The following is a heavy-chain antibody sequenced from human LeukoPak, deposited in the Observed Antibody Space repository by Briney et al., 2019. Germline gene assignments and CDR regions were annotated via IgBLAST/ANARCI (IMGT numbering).Heavy chain of an antibody. Sequence: PGGSLRLSCAASGFTFSSYAMHWVRQAPGKGPEWVAVISYDGSNKYYADSVKGRLTISRDNSKNTLYLQMNSLRAEDTAVYYCARDARGYSYGNWFDPWGQGTLVTVSS. CDR1: GFTFSSYA. D-gene: IGHD5-18*01. CDR3: ARDARGYSYGNWFDP. J-gene: IGHJ5*02. CDR2: ISYDGSNK. V-gene: IGHV3-30-3*01.